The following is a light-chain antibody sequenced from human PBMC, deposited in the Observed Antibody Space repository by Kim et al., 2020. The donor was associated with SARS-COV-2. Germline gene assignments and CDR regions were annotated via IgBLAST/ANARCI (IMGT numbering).Light chain of an antibody. J-gene: IGLJ2*01. CDR1: SSDIGGHNY. Sequence: GQSITISCTGTSSDIGGHNYVSWYQQHPGKAPKLMIYDVNNRPSGVSSRFSGSKSGNTASLTISGLQVEDEADYYCSSYASSGTLVFGGGTQLTVL. CDR3: SSYASSGTLV. V-gene: IGLV2-14*03. CDR2: DVN.